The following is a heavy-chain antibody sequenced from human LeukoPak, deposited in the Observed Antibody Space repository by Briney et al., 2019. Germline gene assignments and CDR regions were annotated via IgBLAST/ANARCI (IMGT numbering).Heavy chain of an antibody. D-gene: IGHD3-22*01. CDR3: ATGKDRSGYYYSLDY. V-gene: IGHV1-69*13. CDR1: GYTFTSYD. CDR2: IIPIFGP. J-gene: IGHJ4*02. Sequence: SVKVSCKASGYTFTSYDINWVRQATGQGLEWIGGIIPIFGPNYAQKFQGRATISADLATATAYMELSSLTSEDTSVYYCATGKDRSGYYYSLDYWGEGSLVAVSS.